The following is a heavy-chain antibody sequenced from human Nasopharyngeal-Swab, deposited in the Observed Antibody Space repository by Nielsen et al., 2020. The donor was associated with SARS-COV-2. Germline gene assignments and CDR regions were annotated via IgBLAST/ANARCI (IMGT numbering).Heavy chain of an antibody. V-gene: IGHV3-7*01. CDR1: GLTFSRYW. CDR2: IKQDGSEK. J-gene: IGHJ4*02. D-gene: IGHD2-2*01. Sequence: GGSRRLSVAASGLTFSRYWLSGVPQAPGGGLEWVANIKQDGSEKYYVDSVKGRFTISRDNAKNSLYLQMNSLRAEDTAVYYCARTIKLVGSTTCYDYWGQGTLVTVSS. CDR3: ARTIKLVGSTTCYDY.